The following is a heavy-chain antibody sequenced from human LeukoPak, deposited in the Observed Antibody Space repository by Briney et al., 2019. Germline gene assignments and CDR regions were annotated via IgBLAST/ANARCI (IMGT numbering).Heavy chain of an antibody. D-gene: IGHD1-26*01. V-gene: IGHV3-30*18. CDR1: GFTFSSYG. Sequence: PGGSLRLSCAASGFTFSSYGMHWVRQAPGKGPEWVAVISYDGSNKYYADSVKGRFTISRDNSKNTLYLQMNSLRAEDTAVYYCAKDGMPYWGQGTLVTVSS. J-gene: IGHJ4*02. CDR3: AKDGMPY. CDR2: ISYDGSNK.